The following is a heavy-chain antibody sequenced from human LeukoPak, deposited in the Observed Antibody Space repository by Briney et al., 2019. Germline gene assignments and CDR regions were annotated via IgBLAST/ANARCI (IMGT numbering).Heavy chain of an antibody. CDR2: IIPVPGTP. D-gene: IGHD5-12*01. V-gene: IGHV1-69*04. CDR1: GGTFSNFA. CDR3: ARGGGTSRYAAIYH. J-gene: IGHJ4*02. Sequence: ASVKVSCKASGGTFSNFAFRWVRQAPGQGLEWMGRIIPVPGTPDYAQKFQGRVTITADKSTSTAYMEVNRLTSEDTAVYYCARGGGTSRYAAIYHWGQGTLLRVSS.